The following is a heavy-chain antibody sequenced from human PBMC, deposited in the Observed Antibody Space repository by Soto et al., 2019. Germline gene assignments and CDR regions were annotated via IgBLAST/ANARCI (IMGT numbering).Heavy chain of an antibody. V-gene: IGHV3-9*01. CDR3: AKDTLRRYCTNGVCYGYMDV. Sequence: SLRLSCAASGFTFDDYAMHWVRQAPGKGLEWVSGISWNSGSIGYADSVKGRFTISRDNAKNSLYLQMNSLRAEDTALYYCAKDTLRRYCTNGVCYGYMDVWGKGTTVTVSS. CDR1: GFTFDDYA. CDR2: ISWNSGSI. J-gene: IGHJ6*03. D-gene: IGHD2-8*01.